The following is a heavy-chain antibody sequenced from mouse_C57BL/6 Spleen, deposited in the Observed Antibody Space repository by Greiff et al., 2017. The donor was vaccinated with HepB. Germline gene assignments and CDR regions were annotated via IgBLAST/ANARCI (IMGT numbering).Heavy chain of an antibody. CDR1: GYAFSSSW. D-gene: IGHD3-2*02. V-gene: IGHV1-82*01. CDR3: ARERSSGYFAY. CDR2: IYPGDGDT. Sequence: QVQLKQSGPELVKPGASVKISCKASGYAFSSSWMNWVKQRPGQGLEWIGRIYPGDGDTNYNGKFKGKATLTADKSSSTAYMQLSSLTSEDSAVYFCARERSSGYFAYWGQGTLVTVSA. J-gene: IGHJ3*01.